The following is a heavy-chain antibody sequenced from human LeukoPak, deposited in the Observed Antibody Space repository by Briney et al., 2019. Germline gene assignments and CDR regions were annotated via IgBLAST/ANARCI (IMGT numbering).Heavy chain of an antibody. Sequence: GGSLRLSCAASGFTFSTYSMNWVRQAPGKGLEWVSYISSSRSTIYYADSVKGRFTISRDNAKNLLYLQMNSLRAEDTAVYYCARGSTYYDSSGQVPFDYWGQGTLVTVSS. CDR2: ISSSRSTI. J-gene: IGHJ4*02. V-gene: IGHV3-48*01. CDR1: GFTFSTYS. D-gene: IGHD3-22*01. CDR3: ARGSTYYDSSGQVPFDY.